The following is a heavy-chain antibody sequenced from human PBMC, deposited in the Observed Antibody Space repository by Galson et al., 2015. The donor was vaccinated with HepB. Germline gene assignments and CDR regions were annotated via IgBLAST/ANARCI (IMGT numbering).Heavy chain of an antibody. D-gene: IGHD4-11*01. CDR2: IDPSDSYT. V-gene: IGHV5-10-1*01. CDR3: ASLMTTVTTKRYYYYMDV. Sequence: QSGAEVKKPGESLRISCKGSGYSFTSYWISWVRQMPGKGLEWMGRIDPSDSYTNYSPSFQGHVTISADKSISTAYLQWSSLKASDTAMYYCASLMTTVTTKRYYYYMDVWGKGTTVTVSS. CDR1: GYSFTSYW. J-gene: IGHJ6*03.